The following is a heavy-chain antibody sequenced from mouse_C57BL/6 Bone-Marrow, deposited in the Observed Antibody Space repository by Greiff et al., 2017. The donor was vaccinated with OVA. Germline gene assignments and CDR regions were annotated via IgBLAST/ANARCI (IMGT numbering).Heavy chain of an antibody. D-gene: IGHD2-5*01. V-gene: IGHV1-82*01. J-gene: IGHJ1*03. CDR3: ARRAYYSNYPWYFDV. CDR1: GYAFSSSW. Sequence: VKPGASVKISCKASGYAFSSSWMNWVKQRPGKGLEWIGRIYPGDGDTNYNGKFKGKATLTADKSSSTAYMQLSSLTSEDSAVYFCARRAYYSNYPWYFDVWGTGTTVTVSS. CDR2: IYPGDGDT.